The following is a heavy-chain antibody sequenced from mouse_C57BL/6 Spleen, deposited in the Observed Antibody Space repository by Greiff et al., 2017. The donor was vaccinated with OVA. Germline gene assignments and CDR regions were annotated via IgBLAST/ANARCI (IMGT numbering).Heavy chain of an antibody. D-gene: IGHD6-1*01. CDR1: GYTFTSYW. CDR3: ARDLYRDYAMDY. V-gene: IGHV1-69*01. J-gene: IGHJ4*01. Sequence: VQLQQPGAELVMPGASVKLSCKASGYTFTSYWMHWVKQRPGQGLEWIGEIDPSDSYTNYNQKFKGKSTLTVDKSSSTAYMQLSSLTSEDSAVYYCARDLYRDYAMDYWGQGTSVTVSS. CDR2: IDPSDSYT.